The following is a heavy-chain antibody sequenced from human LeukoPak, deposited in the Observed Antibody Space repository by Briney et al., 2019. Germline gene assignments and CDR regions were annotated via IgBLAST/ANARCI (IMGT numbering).Heavy chain of an antibody. V-gene: IGHV3-30-3*01. D-gene: IGHD6-13*01. CDR1: GFTFTDYI. CDR3: ARGRQQMSDAMDV. CDR2: ISYDGTIE. J-gene: IGHJ6*02. Sequence: PGRSLRLSCVASGFTFTDYIMHWVRQAPGKGLEWVTVISYDGTIEYYEDSVKGRFTISKDNSKNRLYLQMNSLRTEDTAVYFCARGRQQMSDAMDVWGQGTTVTVSS.